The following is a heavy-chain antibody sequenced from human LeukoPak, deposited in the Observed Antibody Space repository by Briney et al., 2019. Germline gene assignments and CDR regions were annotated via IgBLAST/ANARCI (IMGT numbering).Heavy chain of an antibody. D-gene: IGHD2-21*02. CDR3: ARVVTSDAFDI. Sequence: SVKVSCKASGGTFSSYAISWVRQAPGQGLEWMGGIIPIFGTANYAQKFQGRVTITTDESTSTAYMELSSLRSEDTAVYYCARVVTSDAFDIWAKGQWSPSLQ. CDR1: GGTFSSYA. J-gene: IGHJ3*02. CDR2: IIPIFGTA. V-gene: IGHV1-69*05.